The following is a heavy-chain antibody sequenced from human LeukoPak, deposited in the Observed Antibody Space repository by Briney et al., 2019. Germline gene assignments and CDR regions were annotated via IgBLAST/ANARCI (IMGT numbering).Heavy chain of an antibody. CDR1: GYSFTSYW. D-gene: IGHD4-17*01. J-gene: IGHJ4*02. Sequence: GESLKISCKGSGYSFTSYWISWVRQMPGKGLEWMGIIYPGDSDTRYSPSFQGQVTISADKSISTAYLQWSSLKASDTAMYYCARRDYGDYRDAPLDYWGQGTLVTVPS. CDR3: ARRDYGDYRDAPLDY. CDR2: IYPGDSDT. V-gene: IGHV5-51*01.